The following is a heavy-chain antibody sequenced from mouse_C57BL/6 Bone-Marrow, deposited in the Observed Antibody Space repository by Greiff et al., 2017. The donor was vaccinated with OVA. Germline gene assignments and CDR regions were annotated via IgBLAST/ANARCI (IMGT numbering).Heavy chain of an antibody. D-gene: IGHD1-1*01. V-gene: IGHV1-5*01. Sequence: EVQLQQSGTVLARPGASVKMSCKTSGYTFTSYWMHWVKQRPGQGLEWIGAIYPGNSDTSYNQKFKGKAKLTAVTSASTAYMELSSLTNEDSAVYYCTREIYYYGSSYAMDYWGQGTSVTVSS. CDR3: TREIYYYGSSYAMDY. CDR1: GYTFTSYW. J-gene: IGHJ4*01. CDR2: IYPGNSDT.